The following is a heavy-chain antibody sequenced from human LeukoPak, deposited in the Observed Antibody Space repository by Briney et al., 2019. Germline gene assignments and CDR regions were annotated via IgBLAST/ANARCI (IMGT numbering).Heavy chain of an antibody. CDR1: GGSISSYY. J-gene: IGHJ3*02. V-gene: IGHV4-59*12. CDR2: IYYSGST. CDR3: ARVHYYDSTIDAFDI. D-gene: IGHD3-22*01. Sequence: SETLSLTCTVSGGSISSYYWSWIRQPPGKGLEWIGYIYYSGSTNYNPSLTSRVTISVDTSKNQFSLKLSSVTAADTAVYYCARVHYYDSTIDAFDIWGQGTMVTVSS.